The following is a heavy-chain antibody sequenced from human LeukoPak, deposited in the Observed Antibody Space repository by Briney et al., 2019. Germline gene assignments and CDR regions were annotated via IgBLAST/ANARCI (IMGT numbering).Heavy chain of an antibody. V-gene: IGHV1-18*01. CDR3: AREPDYYDRGSEGY. CDR2: ISAYNGNT. Sequence: ASVKVSCKASGYTFTSYGISWVRQAPGQGLEWMGWISAYNGNTNYAQKLQGRVTMTTDTSTSTAYKELRSLRSDDTAVYYCAREPDYYDRGSEGYWGQGTLVTVSS. J-gene: IGHJ4*02. D-gene: IGHD3-22*01. CDR1: GYTFTSYG.